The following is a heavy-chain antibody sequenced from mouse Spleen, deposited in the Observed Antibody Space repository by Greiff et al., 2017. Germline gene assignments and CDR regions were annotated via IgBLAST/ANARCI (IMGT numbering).Heavy chain of an antibody. Sequence: QVQLQQSGAELMKPGASVKISCKATGYTFSSYWIEWVKQRPGHGLEWIGEILPGSGSTNYNEKFKGKATFTADTSSNTAYMQLSSLTSEDSAVYYCARRTVEPLGFAYWGQGTLVTVSA. CDR1: GYTFSSYW. CDR2: ILPGSGST. V-gene: IGHV1-9*01. J-gene: IGHJ3*01. D-gene: IGHD3-3*01. CDR3: ARRTVEPLGFAY.